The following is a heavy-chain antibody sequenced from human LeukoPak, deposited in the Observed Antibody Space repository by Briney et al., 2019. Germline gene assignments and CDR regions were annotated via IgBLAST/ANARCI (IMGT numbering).Heavy chain of an antibody. V-gene: IGHV3-73*01. Sequence: GGSLRLSCAASGFTFSGPAIHWVRQASGKGLEWVGRIRSKVNTYATAYAASVKGRFTISRDDSKNTAYLQMNSLKTEDTAVYYCTRSPDFDCWGQGTLVTVSS. CDR2: IRSKVNTYAT. CDR1: GFTFSGPA. CDR3: TRSPDFDC. J-gene: IGHJ4*02.